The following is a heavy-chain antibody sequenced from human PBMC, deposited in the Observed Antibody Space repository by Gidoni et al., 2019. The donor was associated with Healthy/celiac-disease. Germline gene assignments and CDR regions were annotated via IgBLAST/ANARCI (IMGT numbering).Heavy chain of an antibody. D-gene: IGHD6-19*01. J-gene: IGHJ6*04. CDR2: INPNSGGT. V-gene: IGHV1-2*02. Sequence: QVQLVQSGAEVKKPGASVKVSCKASGYTFTGYEMHWVRQAPGQGLEWMGWINPNSGGTNYAQKFQGRVTMTRDTSISTAYMELSRLRSDDTAVYYCARDYENSSGWFYYYGMDVWGKGTTVTVSS. CDR3: ARDYENSSGWFYYYGMDV. CDR1: GYTFTGYE.